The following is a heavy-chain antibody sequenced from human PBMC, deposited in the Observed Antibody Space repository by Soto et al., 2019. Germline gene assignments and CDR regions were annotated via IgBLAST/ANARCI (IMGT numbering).Heavy chain of an antibody. CDR3: ARTFETITYYFHY. J-gene: IGHJ4*02. Sequence: GGSLRLSCAASEFSFSSYAMHLIRQAPGKGLEWVAVISFDGNIIQYADSVKGRFIISRDNIKNTMYLQMNSLRGEDTAVYYCARTFETITYYFHYWGQGT. CDR1: EFSFSSYA. V-gene: IGHV3-30-3*01. D-gene: IGHD3-9*01. CDR2: ISFDGNII.